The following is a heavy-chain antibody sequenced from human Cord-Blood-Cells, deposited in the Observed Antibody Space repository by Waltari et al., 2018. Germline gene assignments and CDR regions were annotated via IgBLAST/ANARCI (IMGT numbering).Heavy chain of an antibody. J-gene: IGHJ4*02. V-gene: IGHV4-39*07. CDR1: GGSISSSSYY. D-gene: IGHD2-15*01. CDR3: ARLGKDCSGGSCYDY. CDR2: IYYSGST. Sequence: QLQLQESGPGLVKPSETLSLTCTVPGGSISSSSYYWGWIRPPPGKGLEWIGSIYYSGSTYYNPSLKSRVTISVDTSKNQFSLKLSSVTAADTAVYYCARLGKDCSGGSCYDYWGQGTLVTVSS.